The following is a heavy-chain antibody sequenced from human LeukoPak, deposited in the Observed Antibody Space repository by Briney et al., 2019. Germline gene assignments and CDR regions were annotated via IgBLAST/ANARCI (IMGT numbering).Heavy chain of an antibody. Sequence: GGSLRLSCAASGFTFSNYWMSWVRQAPGQGLEWVASINQDGTEKNYVDSVKGRFTISRDNAKNSLYLQLNSLRAEDTAVYYCASPLYDFWSGYYSAPPCAYWGQGTLVTVSS. CDR3: ASPLYDFWSGYYSAPPCAY. CDR1: GFTFSNYW. CDR2: INQDGTEK. V-gene: IGHV3-7*03. J-gene: IGHJ4*02. D-gene: IGHD3-3*01.